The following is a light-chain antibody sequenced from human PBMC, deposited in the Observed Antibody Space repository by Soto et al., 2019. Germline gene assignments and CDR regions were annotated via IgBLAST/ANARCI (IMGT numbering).Light chain of an antibody. J-gene: IGKJ1*01. CDR3: QQFGTSPRT. V-gene: IGKV3-20*01. CDR2: GAS. CDR1: QSVTNNY. Sequence: EIVLTQSPGTLSLSPGERATLSCRASQSVTNNYLAWYQQKPGQAPRLLIYGASRRATGIPDRFSGSGSGTDFTLTISRLEPEDFAVYYCQQFGTSPRTFGQGTTVEIK.